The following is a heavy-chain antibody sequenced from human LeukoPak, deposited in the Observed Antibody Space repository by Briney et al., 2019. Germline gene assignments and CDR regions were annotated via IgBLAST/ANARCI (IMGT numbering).Heavy chain of an antibody. V-gene: IGHV4-59*01. CDR3: ARGYGDFRVEGRYFHS. CDR1: DGSITNYD. J-gene: IGHJ4*02. CDR2: VHYSGTA. D-gene: IGHD4-17*01. Sequence: SETLSLTCTVSDGSITNYDWSWVRQPPGKGLEFIGHVHYSGTANYNPSLRSRVTISIDTSKKHFFLKLRSVTAADTAVYYCARGYGDFRVEGRYFHSWGQGILVTVSS.